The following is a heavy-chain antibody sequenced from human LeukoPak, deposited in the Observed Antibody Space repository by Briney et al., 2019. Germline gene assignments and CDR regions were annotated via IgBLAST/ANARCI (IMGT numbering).Heavy chain of an antibody. V-gene: IGHV3-21*01. CDR2: ISGSSSYI. CDR3: ARGLWFGELGFDY. J-gene: IGHJ4*02. CDR1: GFTFSSYA. D-gene: IGHD3-10*01. Sequence: GRSLRLSCAASGFTFSSYAMHWVRQAPGKGLEWVSSISGSSSYIYYADSVKGRFTISRDNAKNSLYLQMNSLRAEDTAMYYCARGLWFGELGFDYWGQGTLVTVSS.